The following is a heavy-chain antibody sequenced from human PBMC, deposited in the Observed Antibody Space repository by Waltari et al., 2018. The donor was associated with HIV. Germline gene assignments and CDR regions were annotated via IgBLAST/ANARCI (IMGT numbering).Heavy chain of an antibody. D-gene: IGHD3-10*01. CDR2: IYSSGST. Sequence: QVQLQESGPGLVKPSETLSLTCVVSGYSIGSGYYWGWLRQPPGKGLEWIGSIYSSGSTYYKQSLPKSRVNISIDTSKDQFSLKLSSVTAADMAVYYCASWRGSGVIDYWGQGTLVIVSS. CDR3: ASWRGSGVIDY. J-gene: IGHJ4*02. CDR1: GYSIGSGYY. V-gene: IGHV4-38-2*01.